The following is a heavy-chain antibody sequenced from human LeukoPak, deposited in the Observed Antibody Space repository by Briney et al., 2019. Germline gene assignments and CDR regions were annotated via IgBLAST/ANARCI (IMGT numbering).Heavy chain of an antibody. CDR3: VRGRTSGSSWPFDY. Sequence: PGGSLRLSCAASGFTFSNNFMTWVRQAPGKGLEWVSSISDSGSATYYIDSVRGRFTISRDNSKNTLYLQMNSLRAEDTAVYYCVRGRTSGSSWPFDYWGQGTLVTVSS. CDR2: ISDSGSAT. D-gene: IGHD6-13*01. J-gene: IGHJ4*02. CDR1: GFTFSNNF. V-gene: IGHV3-23*01.